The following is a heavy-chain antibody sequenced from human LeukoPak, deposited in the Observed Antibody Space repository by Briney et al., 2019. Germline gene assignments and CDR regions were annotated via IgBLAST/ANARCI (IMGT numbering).Heavy chain of an antibody. CDR3: ARTAAPVGYGMDV. D-gene: IGHD2-2*01. J-gene: IGHJ6*02. CDR1: GGSISSYY. CDR2: IYYSGST. Sequence: SGTLSLTCTVSGGSISSYYWSWIRQPPGKGLEWIGYIYYSGSTNYSPSLKSRVTISVDTSKNQFSLKLSSVTAADTAVYYCARTAAPVGYGMDVWGQGTTVTVSS. V-gene: IGHV4-59*01.